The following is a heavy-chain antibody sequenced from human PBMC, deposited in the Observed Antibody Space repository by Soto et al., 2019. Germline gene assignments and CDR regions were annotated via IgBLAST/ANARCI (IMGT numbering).Heavy chain of an antibody. D-gene: IGHD4-17*01. Sequence: PGGSLKTSFRGPGYICPCYWIGWVRQLPGKGPEWLGISPPGQSDTRYSPPLQGRVTNSADKSFRTAYLLWISLKASDNAMYYCARHEQGYGDYDSYYGMHVWGQGTTVTVSS. CDR1: GYICPCYW. CDR2: SPPGQSDT. J-gene: IGHJ6*02. CDR3: ARHEQGYGDYDSYYGMHV. V-gene: IGHV5-51*01.